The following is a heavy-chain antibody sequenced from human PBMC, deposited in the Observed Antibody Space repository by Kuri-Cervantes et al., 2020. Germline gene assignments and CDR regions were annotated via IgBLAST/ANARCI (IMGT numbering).Heavy chain of an antibody. Sequence: SVKVSCKASGGTFSSYAISWVRQAPGQGLEWMGGIIPIFGTANYAQKFQGRVTITTDESTSTAYMELSSLRSEDTAVFYCARGSTNGYNSFDYWGQGTLVTVSS. CDR2: IIPIFGTA. D-gene: IGHD5-24*01. J-gene: IGHJ4*02. V-gene: IGHV1-69*05. CDR1: GGTFSSYA. CDR3: ARGSTNGYNSFDY.